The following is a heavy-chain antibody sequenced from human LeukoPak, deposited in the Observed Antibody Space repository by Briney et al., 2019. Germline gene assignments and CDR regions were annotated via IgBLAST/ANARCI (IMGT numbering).Heavy chain of an antibody. V-gene: IGHV4-39*07. CDR1: GGSISSGGYY. D-gene: IGHD2-2*03. CDR2: IYYGGST. J-gene: IGHJ6*03. CDR3: ARVDIVVVNGMDV. Sequence: SETLSFTCTVSGGSISSGGYYWSWIRQPPGKGLEWVGSIYYGGSTHYNPSLKSRVTISVDTSKNQFSLKLSSVTAADTAVYYCARVDIVVVNGMDVWGKGTTVTVSS.